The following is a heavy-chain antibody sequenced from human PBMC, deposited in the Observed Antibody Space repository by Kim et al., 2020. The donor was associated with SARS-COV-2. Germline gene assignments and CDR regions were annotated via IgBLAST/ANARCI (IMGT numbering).Heavy chain of an antibody. Sequence: ASVKVSCKASGYTFVNYVMHWVRQAPGQRPEWMGLISIGNENTKFSQKFQGRVTITRDTSASTAYMELTSLRSEDTAIYYCARGSGWAFDYWGQGTLVTV. J-gene: IGHJ4*02. CDR2: ISIGNENT. V-gene: IGHV1-3*04. D-gene: IGHD6-19*01. CDR3: ARGSGWAFDY. CDR1: GYTFVNYV.